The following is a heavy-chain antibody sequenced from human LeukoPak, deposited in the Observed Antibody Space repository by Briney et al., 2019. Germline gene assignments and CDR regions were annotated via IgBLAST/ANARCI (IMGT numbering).Heavy chain of an antibody. CDR1: GFTFSAYW. CDR2: ISSSGSTI. CDR3: AELGIAMIGGV. V-gene: IGHV3-48*03. Sequence: GGSLRLSCAASGFTFSAYWMSWVRQAPGKGLEWVSYISSSGSTIYYADSVKGRFTISRDNAKNSLYLQMNSLRAEDTAVYYCAELGIAMIGGVWGKGTTVTISS. D-gene: IGHD3-10*02. J-gene: IGHJ6*04.